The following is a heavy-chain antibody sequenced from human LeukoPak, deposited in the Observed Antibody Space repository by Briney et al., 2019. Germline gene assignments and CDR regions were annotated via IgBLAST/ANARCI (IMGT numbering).Heavy chain of an antibody. Sequence: SETLSLTCAVYGGSFSGYYWSWIRQPPGKGLEWIGEINHSGSTNYNPSLKSRVTISVDTSKNQFSLKLSSVTAADTAVYYCARLPFGELPADYWGQGTLVTVSS. D-gene: IGHD3-10*01. CDR1: GGSFSGYY. J-gene: IGHJ4*02. V-gene: IGHV4-34*01. CDR3: ARLPFGELPADY. CDR2: INHSGST.